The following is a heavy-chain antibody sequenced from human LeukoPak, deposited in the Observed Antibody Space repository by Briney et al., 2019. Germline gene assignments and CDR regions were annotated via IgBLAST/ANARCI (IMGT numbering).Heavy chain of an antibody. CDR2: TNPNSGGT. V-gene: IGHV1-2*02. CDR3: ARSGLSLRFLEWPSDY. J-gene: IGHJ4*02. D-gene: IGHD3-3*01. Sequence: ASVKVSCKASGYTFTGYYMHWVRQAPGQGLEWMGWTNPNSGGTNYAQKFQGRVTMTRDTSISTAYMELSRLRSDDTAVYYCARSGLSLRFLEWPSDYWGQGTLVTVSS. CDR1: GYTFTGYY.